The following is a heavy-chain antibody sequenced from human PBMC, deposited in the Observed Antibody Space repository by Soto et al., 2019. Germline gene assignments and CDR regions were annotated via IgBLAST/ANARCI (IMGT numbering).Heavy chain of an antibody. CDR1: GGSISSSSYY. CDR3: ARRLDDYGDIDY. Sequence: SETLSLTCTVSGGSISSSSYYWGWIRQPPGKGLEWIGSIYYSGSTYYNPSLKSRVTISVDTSKNQFSLKLSSVTAADTAVYYCARRLDDYGDIDYWGQGTLVTVSS. D-gene: IGHD4-17*01. CDR2: IYYSGST. V-gene: IGHV4-39*01. J-gene: IGHJ4*02.